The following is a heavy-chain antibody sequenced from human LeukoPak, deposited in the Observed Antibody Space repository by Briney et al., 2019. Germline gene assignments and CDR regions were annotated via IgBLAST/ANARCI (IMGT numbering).Heavy chain of an antibody. V-gene: IGHV3-66*01. D-gene: IGHD6-19*01. J-gene: IGHJ4*02. Sequence: PGGSLRLSCAASGFTVSSNYMSWVRQAPGKGLEWVSVIYSGGSTYYADSVKGRFTISRDNSKNTLYLQMNSLRAEDTAVYYCARGYSSGWSGWYYFDYWGQGTLVTVSS. CDR3: ARGYSSGWSGWYYFDY. CDR2: IYSGGST. CDR1: GFTVSSNY.